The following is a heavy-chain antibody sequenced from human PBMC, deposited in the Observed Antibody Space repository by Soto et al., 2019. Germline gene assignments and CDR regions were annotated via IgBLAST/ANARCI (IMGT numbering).Heavy chain of an antibody. V-gene: IGHV3-23*01. CDR1: GVAFGSHP. CDR2: ISDSGGLT. J-gene: IGHJ3*02. Sequence: PGGSQRLSCASAGVAFGSHPRSWVRLAPERGLEWVSGISDSGGLTYNADSVKGRFTISRDNSKNTLYLQMNSLRAEDTALYYCARRAFGSSRSFDIWGQGTMVTFSS. D-gene: IGHD6-6*01. CDR3: ARRAFGSSRSFDI.